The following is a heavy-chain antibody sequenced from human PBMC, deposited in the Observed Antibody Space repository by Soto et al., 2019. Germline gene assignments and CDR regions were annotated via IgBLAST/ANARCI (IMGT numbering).Heavy chain of an antibody. D-gene: IGHD2-21*01. V-gene: IGHV1-69*13. Sequence: SLNVSCKTSGDTCSLYSLIWVLHSPLQGLEWMGGIIPIFGTTTYPQKFQGRVTITSDESTSTVSMEMNSLKYEDTAVYWCARCWRDVVVANMCDFDIWGKGTLVHVSS. CDR2: IIPIFGTT. CDR1: GDTCSLYS. J-gene: IGHJ3*02. CDR3: ARCWRDVVVANMCDFDI.